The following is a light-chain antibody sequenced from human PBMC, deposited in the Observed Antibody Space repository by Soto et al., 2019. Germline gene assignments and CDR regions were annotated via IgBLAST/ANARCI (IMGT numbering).Light chain of an antibody. Sequence: EIVLTQSPGTLSLSPGDRVTLSCRASQSVSSNYLAWYQQKPGQTPRLLIYATSSRVTGIPDRFSGSGSGTDFTLTISRLEHEDFAMYYCQQYGDYNSPRYSFGQGTRLEI. V-gene: IGKV3-20*01. CDR2: ATS. CDR1: QSVSSNY. CDR3: QQYGDYNSPRYS. J-gene: IGKJ2*03.